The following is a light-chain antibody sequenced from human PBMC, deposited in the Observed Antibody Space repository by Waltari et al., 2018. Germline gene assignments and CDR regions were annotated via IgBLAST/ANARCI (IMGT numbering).Light chain of an antibody. CDR1: RRDLVVYIC. CDR3: NSYAGSNSVL. J-gene: IGLJ2*01. Sequence: QSALTQPPSASGSPGQSVPISCTRTRRDLVVYICVSWYQQHPAKAPKLIIYDVSKRPSGVPDRFSGSKSGNTAYLTVSGLQAEDEADYYCNSYAGSNSVLFGAGTKLTVL. CDR2: DVS. V-gene: IGLV2-8*01.